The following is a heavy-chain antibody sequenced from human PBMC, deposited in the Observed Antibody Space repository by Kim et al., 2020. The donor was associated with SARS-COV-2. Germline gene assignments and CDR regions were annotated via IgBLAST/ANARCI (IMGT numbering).Heavy chain of an antibody. Sequence: GSVKVSCKASGYTFNSFDINWVRQATGQGLEWMGWMNPKSGNTGYAERFKGRVTLTKSTSESTAYMELSSLRFDDTAVYYCARGYSSSSQLYFFYMDVWGKGTTVIVS. D-gene: IGHD6-6*01. J-gene: IGHJ6*03. CDR3: ARGYSSSSQLYFFYMDV. CDR1: GYTFNSFD. CDR2: MNPKSGNT. V-gene: IGHV1-8*01.